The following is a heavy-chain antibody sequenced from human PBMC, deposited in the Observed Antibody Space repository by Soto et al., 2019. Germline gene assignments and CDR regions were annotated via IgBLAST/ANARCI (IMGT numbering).Heavy chain of an antibody. CDR2: INPNSGGT. J-gene: IGHJ4*02. CDR3: ARPPGYISDWYYFDL. CDR1: GYTFTGYY. D-gene: IGHD3-9*01. Sequence: ASVKVSCKVSGYTFTGYYMHWVRQAPGQGLEWMGWINPNSGGTNYAQKFQGRVTMTRDTSISTAYMELSRLRSDDTAVYYCARPPGYISDWYYFDLWGQGTQVTVSS. V-gene: IGHV1-2*02.